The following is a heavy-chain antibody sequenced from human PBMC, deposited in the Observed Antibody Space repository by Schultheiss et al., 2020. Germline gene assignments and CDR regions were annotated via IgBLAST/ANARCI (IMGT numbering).Heavy chain of an antibody. Sequence: SVKVSCKASGYTFTSYGISWVRQAPGQGLEWMGGIIPIFGTANYAQKFQGRVTITRDMSTSTAYMELSSLRSEDTAVYYCARVMSGMDVWGQGTTVTVS. CDR2: IIPIFGTA. D-gene: IGHD3-16*01. CDR1: GYTFTSYG. J-gene: IGHJ6*02. V-gene: IGHV1-69*05. CDR3: ARVMSGMDV.